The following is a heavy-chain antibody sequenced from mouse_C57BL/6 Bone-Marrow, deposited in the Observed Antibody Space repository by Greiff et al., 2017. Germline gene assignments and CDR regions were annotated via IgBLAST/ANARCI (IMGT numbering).Heavy chain of an antibody. V-gene: IGHV1-15*01. D-gene: IGHD2-4*01. CDR2: IDPETGGT. J-gene: IGHJ3*01. CDR1: GYTFTDYE. CDR3: TRAYDYDVGFAY. Sequence: VQLQQSGAELVRPGASVTLSCKASGYTFTDYEMHWVKQTPVHGLEWIGAIDPETGGTAYNQKFKGKAILTADKSSSKAYMELRSLTSEDSAVYYCTRAYDYDVGFAYWGQGTLVTVSA.